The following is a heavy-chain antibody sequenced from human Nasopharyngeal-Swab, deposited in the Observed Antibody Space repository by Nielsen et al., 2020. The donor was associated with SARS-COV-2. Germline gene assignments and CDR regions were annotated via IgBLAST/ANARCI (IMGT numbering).Heavy chain of an antibody. CDR1: GDSINSGGHY. CDR3: ARTSSSAHDALDI. J-gene: IGHJ3*02. V-gene: IGHV4-31*03. Sequence: SETLSPTCTVSGDSINSGGHYWTWIRQHPGKGLEWIGCIFYLGGTHYNPSLKSRVSMSVDTSKKFFSLKLTSVTAEDTAVYFCARTSSSAHDALDIWGQGTVVTVSS. CDR2: IFYLGGT.